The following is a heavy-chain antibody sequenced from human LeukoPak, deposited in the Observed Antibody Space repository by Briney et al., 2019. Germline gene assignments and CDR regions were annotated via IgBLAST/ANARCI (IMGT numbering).Heavy chain of an antibody. Sequence: GGSLRLSCAASGFTVSNIYMSWVRQAPGKGLEWVSVIYSGDSTDYADSVKGRFTISRDNSKNTLYLQMNSLRAEDTAVYYCVREGRGYRSLSGMDVWGKGTTVTVSS. J-gene: IGHJ6*04. CDR3: VREGRGYRSLSGMDV. CDR1: GFTVSNIY. V-gene: IGHV3-53*01. CDR2: IYSGDST. D-gene: IGHD5-18*01.